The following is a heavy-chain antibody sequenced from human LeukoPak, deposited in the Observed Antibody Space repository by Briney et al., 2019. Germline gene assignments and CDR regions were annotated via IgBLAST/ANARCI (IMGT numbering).Heavy chain of an antibody. J-gene: IGHJ4*02. Sequence: GGSLRLSCAASGFTFSSYYMSWVRQAPGKGLEWVANIKRDGSEKYYVDSVKGRFTVSRDNAKNSLYLQMNSLRGEDTAVYYCARGVLAARPGYFDYWGQGTLVTVSS. CDR1: GFTFSSYY. D-gene: IGHD6-6*01. CDR3: ARGVLAARPGYFDY. CDR2: IKRDGSEK. V-gene: IGHV3-7*01.